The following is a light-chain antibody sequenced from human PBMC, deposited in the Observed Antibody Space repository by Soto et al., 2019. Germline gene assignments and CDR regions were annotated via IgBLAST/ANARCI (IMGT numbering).Light chain of an antibody. J-gene: IGKJ1*01. V-gene: IGKV3-15*01. CDR2: GAS. Sequence: EIVMTQSPATVSVSPGERATLSCRASQSVSSNLALYKQKPGQAPRLLIYGASTRATGIPARFSGSGSGTEFTLTISSLQSEDVAVYYCQQYNNWPPWTFGQGTKVDIK. CDR3: QQYNNWPPWT. CDR1: QSVSSN.